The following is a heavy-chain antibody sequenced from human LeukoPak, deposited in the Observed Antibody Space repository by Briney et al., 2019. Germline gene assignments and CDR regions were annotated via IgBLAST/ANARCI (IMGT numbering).Heavy chain of an antibody. CDR1: GGSISSSSYY. CDR2: INYSGGT. D-gene: IGHD2-15*01. CDR3: ARGYCSGGSCYSSYYYSYMDV. Sequence: SETLSLTCTVSGGSISSSSYYWGWIRQPPGTGLEWIGSINYSGGTYYNPSLKSRVTISVDRSKNQFSLKLSSVTAADTAVYYCARGYCSGGSCYSSYYYSYMDVWGKGTTVTVSS. V-gene: IGHV4-39*07. J-gene: IGHJ6*03.